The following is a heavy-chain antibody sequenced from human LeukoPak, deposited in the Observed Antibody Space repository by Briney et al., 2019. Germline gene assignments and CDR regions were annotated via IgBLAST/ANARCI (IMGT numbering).Heavy chain of an antibody. Sequence: GGSLRLSCAASGFTFSSYGMHWVRQAPGKGLEWVAVIWYDGSNKYYADSVKGRFTISRDNSKNTLYLQMNSLRAEDTAVYYCARMRAAVVTLLDYWGQGTLVTVSS. J-gene: IGHJ4*02. CDR2: IWYDGSNK. CDR1: GFTFSSYG. V-gene: IGHV3-33*01. D-gene: IGHD4-23*01. CDR3: ARMRAAVVTLLDY.